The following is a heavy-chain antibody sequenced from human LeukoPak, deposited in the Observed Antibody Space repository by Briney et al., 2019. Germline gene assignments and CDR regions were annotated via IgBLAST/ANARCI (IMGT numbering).Heavy chain of an antibody. CDR2: ISAYNGNT. D-gene: IGHD3-9*01. V-gene: IGHV1-18*04. CDR1: GYTFTSYG. Sequence: ASVKVSCKASGYTFTSYGISWVRQAPGQGLEWMGWISAYNGNTNYAQKLQGRVTMTTDTSTSTAYMELRSLRSDDTAAYYCARGLNRYFDWLLHLDYWGQGTLVTVSS. J-gene: IGHJ4*02. CDR3: ARGLNRYFDWLLHLDY.